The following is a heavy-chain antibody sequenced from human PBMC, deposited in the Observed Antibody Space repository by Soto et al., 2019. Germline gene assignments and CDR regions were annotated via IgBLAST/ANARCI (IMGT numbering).Heavy chain of an antibody. J-gene: IGHJ6*02. V-gene: IGHV4-4*07. CDR2: VHVSGGT. CDR1: GASISNFY. Sequence: SETLSLTCCVSGASISNFYWSWIRQPALTVLEWIGHVHVSGGTNYNAPLPSIVTMSVDTSSNHVYLHLTSLTAADTAVYYCARDRGYEAHDYYYNAMDVWGQGTTVTVSS. CDR3: ARDRGYEAHDYYYNAMDV. D-gene: IGHD2-15*01.